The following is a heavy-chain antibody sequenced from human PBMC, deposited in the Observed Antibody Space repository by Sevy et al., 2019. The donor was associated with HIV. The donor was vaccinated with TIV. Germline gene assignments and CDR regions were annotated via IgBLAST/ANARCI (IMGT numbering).Heavy chain of an antibody. CDR1: GYTFTSYY. V-gene: IGHV1-46*01. J-gene: IGHJ5*02. Sequence: ASVKVSCKASGYTFTSYYMHWARQAPGQGLEWMGIINPSGGSTSYAQKFQGRVTMTRDTSTSTVYMELSSLRSEDTAVYYCARDLRRIAVAGTPTRFDPWGQGTLVTVSS. CDR3: ARDLRRIAVAGTPTRFDP. CDR2: INPSGGST. D-gene: IGHD6-19*01.